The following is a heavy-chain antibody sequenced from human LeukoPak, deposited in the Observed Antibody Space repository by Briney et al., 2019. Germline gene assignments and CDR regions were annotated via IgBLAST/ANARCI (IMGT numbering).Heavy chain of an antibody. D-gene: IGHD2-2*01. Sequence: AASVKVSCEASGGTFSSYAISWVRQAPGQGLEWMGWISAYNGNTNYAQKLQGRVTMTTDTSTSTAYMELRSLRSDDTAVYYCARGYCSGSSCYYPYYFDSWGQGTLVTVSS. CDR2: ISAYNGNT. V-gene: IGHV1-18*01. J-gene: IGHJ4*02. CDR1: GGTFSSYA. CDR3: ARGYCSGSSCYYPYYFDS.